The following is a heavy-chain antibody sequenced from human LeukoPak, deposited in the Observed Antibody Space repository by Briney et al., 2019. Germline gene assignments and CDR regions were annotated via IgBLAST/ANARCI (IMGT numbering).Heavy chain of an antibody. D-gene: IGHD3-10*01. V-gene: IGHV3-23*01. Sequence: GGSLRLSCAASGFTFSSYAMNWVRQAPGKGLEWVSAISGRGSGDKTYYADSVKGRFTISRDNSKNTLYLQMNSLRAEDTAVYYCARPLMYYYGSETYFWFDPWGQGTLVTVSS. CDR2: ISGRGSGDKT. CDR3: ARPLMYYYGSETYFWFDP. CDR1: GFTFSSYA. J-gene: IGHJ5*02.